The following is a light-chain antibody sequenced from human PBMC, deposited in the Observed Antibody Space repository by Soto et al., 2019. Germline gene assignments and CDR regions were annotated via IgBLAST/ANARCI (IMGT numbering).Light chain of an antibody. J-gene: IGLJ1*01. CDR3: NSYTSSSTYV. CDR1: SSDVGGFNY. CDR2: DVT. Sequence: QSALTQPASVSGSPGQSITISCTGTSSDVGGFNYVSWYQQHPGKAPKLMIYDVTNRPSGVSYRFSCSKSCNTASLIISGLQAEDEGDYYCNSYTSSSTYVFGTGTKVTVL. V-gene: IGLV2-14*03.